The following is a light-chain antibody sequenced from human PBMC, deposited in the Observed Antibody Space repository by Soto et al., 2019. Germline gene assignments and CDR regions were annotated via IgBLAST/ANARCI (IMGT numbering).Light chain of an antibody. CDR3: QQRSNWPPT. Sequence: DILLTQSPVTLSLAPWERGTLSCSASQSVTSSYLAWYQLKPGQAPRLLIYGASTRATGIPDRFSGSGSGTDFTLTISSLEPEDFAAYYCQQRSNWPPTFGQGTRLEIK. J-gene: IGKJ5*01. V-gene: IGKV3D-20*02. CDR2: GAS. CDR1: QSVTSSY.